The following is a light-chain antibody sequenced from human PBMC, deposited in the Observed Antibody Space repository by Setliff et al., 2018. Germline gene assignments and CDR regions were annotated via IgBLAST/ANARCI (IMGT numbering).Light chain of an antibody. CDR2: KAS. J-gene: IGKJ4*01. Sequence: DIQMTQSPSTLSASVGDRVTITCRASQSIGTWLAWYQQKPGKAPKLLIYKASSLESGVPSRFSGSASGTQFTLTISSLQPDDFATYYCQQYEIYPLTFGGGTKVDIK. CDR1: QSIGTW. V-gene: IGKV1-5*03. CDR3: QQYEIYPLT.